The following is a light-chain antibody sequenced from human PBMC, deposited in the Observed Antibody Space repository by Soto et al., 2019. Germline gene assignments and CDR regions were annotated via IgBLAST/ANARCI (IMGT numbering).Light chain of an antibody. J-gene: IGKJ1*01. CDR2: AAS. V-gene: IGKV1-5*01. CDR1: QSISSW. CDR3: QHYNSNPWT. Sequence: DIQMTQSPSTLSASVGDRVTITCRASQSISSWLAWYQQKPGKAPKLLIYAASSLASGGPSRFSSSRSGTDFTLPISSRQPDHFATYYCQHYNSNPWTVGQGTKVQVK.